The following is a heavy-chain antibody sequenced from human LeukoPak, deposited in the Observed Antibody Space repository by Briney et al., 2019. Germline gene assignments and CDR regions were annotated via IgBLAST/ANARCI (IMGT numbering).Heavy chain of an antibody. CDR2: ITGSGSST. CDR1: GFSFSSYA. CDR3: AKRVSGWYLVDY. J-gene: IGHJ4*02. Sequence: GGSLRLSCAASGFSFSSYAMSWVRQAPGKGLEWVSAITGSGSSTSYADAVKGRFTISKDNSKNTLYLQMNSLRAEDTAVYYCAKRVSGWYLVDYWGQGALVTVSS. V-gene: IGHV3-23*01. D-gene: IGHD6-19*01.